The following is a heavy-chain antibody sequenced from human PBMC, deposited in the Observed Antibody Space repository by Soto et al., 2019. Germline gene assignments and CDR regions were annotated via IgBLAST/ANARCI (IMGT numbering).Heavy chain of an antibody. V-gene: IGHV2-5*02. J-gene: IGHJ6*02. CDR1: GFSLSTSGVA. CDR2: IYWDDDK. Sequence: QITLKESGPTLVKPTQTLTLTCTFSGFSLSTSGVAVAWIRQPPGKALEWLALIYWDDDKRYRPSLESRLTITKDTPKRLLVLTMTNMDSVDTATYYCAYLPCTGGSCYWFSFSGMDVLGQGTTVSVSS. D-gene: IGHD2-15*01. CDR3: AYLPCTGGSCYWFSFSGMDV.